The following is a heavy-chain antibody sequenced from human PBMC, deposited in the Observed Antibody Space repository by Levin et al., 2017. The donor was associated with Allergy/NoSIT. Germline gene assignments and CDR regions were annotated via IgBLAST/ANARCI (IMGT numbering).Heavy chain of an antibody. Sequence: ASVKVSCKASGYTFTRYYIHWVRQAPGQGLEWMGIINPNGGSATYAQKFHGRVTMTRDTSTNTLYMELSGLRSEDTALYYSARNPDYSRSVAPFGHWGQGTLVTVSS. V-gene: IGHV1-46*01. CDR3: ARNPDYSRSVAPFGH. CDR2: INPNGGSA. CDR1: GYTFTRYY. J-gene: IGHJ4*02. D-gene: IGHD6-13*01.